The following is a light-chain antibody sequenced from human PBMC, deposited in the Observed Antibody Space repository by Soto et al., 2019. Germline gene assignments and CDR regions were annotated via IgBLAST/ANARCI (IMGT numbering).Light chain of an antibody. V-gene: IGKV3-20*01. CDR1: QSVTSNS. J-gene: IGKJ3*01. Sequence: EIVLTQSPGTLSLSPGERATLSCRARQSVTSNSLAWYQHKLGQAPRLLIYDASSRATGIPDRFSGSGSGTDFTLTISRLEPEDFAVYFCQQFGTSPGTFGPGTKVDIK. CDR3: QQFGTSPGT. CDR2: DAS.